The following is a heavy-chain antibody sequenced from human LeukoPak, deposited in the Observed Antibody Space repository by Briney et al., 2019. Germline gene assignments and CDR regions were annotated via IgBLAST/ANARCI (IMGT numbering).Heavy chain of an antibody. Sequence: SETLSLTCTVSGGSISSGSYYWNWIRQPAGKGLEWIGRIYTSGSTNYNPSLKSRVTISVDTSKNQFSLKLSSVTAADTAVYYCGSLYYDILTGYYPVWGKGTTVTISS. CDR1: GGSISSGSYY. J-gene: IGHJ6*04. V-gene: IGHV4-61*02. CDR2: IYTSGST. CDR3: GSLYYDILTGYYPV. D-gene: IGHD3-9*01.